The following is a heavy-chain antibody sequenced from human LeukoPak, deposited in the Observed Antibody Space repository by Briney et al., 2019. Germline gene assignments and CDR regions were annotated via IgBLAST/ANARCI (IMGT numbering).Heavy chain of an antibody. CDR1: GITLSIYG. J-gene: IGHJ4*02. V-gene: IGHV3-23*01. D-gene: IGHD3-10*01. Sequence: GGSLRLSCAVSGITLSIYGMSWVRQAPGKGLEWVAGISDSGSSTNYADSVKGRFTISRDNAKNTLYLQMNSLRAEDTAVYFCAKRGVVIRVILVGFHKQAYYFDSWGQGALVTVSS. CDR2: ISDSGSST. CDR3: AKRGVVIRVILVGFHKQAYYFDS.